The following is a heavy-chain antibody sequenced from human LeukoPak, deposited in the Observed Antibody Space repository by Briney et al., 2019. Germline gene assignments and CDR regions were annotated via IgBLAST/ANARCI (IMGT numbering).Heavy chain of an antibody. CDR2: IYHSGST. D-gene: IGHD3-22*01. J-gene: IGHJ4*02. CDR1: GYSISSGYY. V-gene: IGHV4-38-2*02. Sequence: SETLSLTCTVSGYSISSGYYWGWIRQPPGKGLEWIGSIYHSGSTYYNPSLKSRVTISVDTSKNQFSLKLSSVTAADTAVYYCALYDSSGYYNFDYWGQGTLVTVSS. CDR3: ALYDSSGYYNFDY.